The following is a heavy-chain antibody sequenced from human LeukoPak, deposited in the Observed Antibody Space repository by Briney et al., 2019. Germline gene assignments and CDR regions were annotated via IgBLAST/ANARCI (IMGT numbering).Heavy chain of an antibody. V-gene: IGHV6-1*01. Sequence: SQTLSLTCAISGDSVSSNSAAWHWIRQSPSRGLEWLGRTNYTSKWYNDYAVSVKSRITINQDTSKNQFSLQLNSVTPEDTAVYYCARDKGVGATTYYYYYMDVWGKGTTVTVSS. D-gene: IGHD1-26*01. CDR2: TNYTSKWYN. CDR3: ARDKGVGATTYYYYYMDV. J-gene: IGHJ6*03. CDR1: GDSVSSNSAA.